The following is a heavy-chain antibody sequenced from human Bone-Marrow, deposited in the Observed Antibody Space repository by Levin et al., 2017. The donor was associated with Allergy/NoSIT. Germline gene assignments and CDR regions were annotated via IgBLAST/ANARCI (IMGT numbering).Heavy chain of an antibody. D-gene: IGHD2-21*02. V-gene: IGHV4-59*01. CDR2: VYYSGST. CDR3: AGSPGWLLAY. J-gene: IGHJ4*02. CDR1: GGSISGYF. Sequence: SETLSLTCTVSGGSISGYFLSWIRQPPGKGLEWIGYVYYSGSTNYNPSLKSRVTISVDTSKNQFSLKLSSVTAADTAVYYCAGSPGWLLAYWGQGTLATVSS.